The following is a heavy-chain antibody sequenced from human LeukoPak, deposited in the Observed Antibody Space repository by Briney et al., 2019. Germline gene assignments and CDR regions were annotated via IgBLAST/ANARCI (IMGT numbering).Heavy chain of an antibody. CDR3: AKTGVAALYHFEY. J-gene: IGHJ4*02. Sequence: GGSLRLSCAASGFTFSSYGIHWVRQAPGKGLEWVAVISYDGSNKYYADSVKGRFTISRDNSKNTLYLQMNSLKPEDTAVYYCAKTGVAALYHFEYWGRGTLVTVSA. V-gene: IGHV3-30*18. CDR2: ISYDGSNK. D-gene: IGHD6-6*01. CDR1: GFTFSSYG.